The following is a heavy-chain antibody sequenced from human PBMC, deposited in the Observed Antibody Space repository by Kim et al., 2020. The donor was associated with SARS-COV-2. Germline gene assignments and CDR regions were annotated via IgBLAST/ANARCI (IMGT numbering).Heavy chain of an antibody. Sequence: AQKTKGRVTMTTDTSTSTAYMELRSLRSDDTAVYYCARVGATTYWDPFDYWGQGTLVTVSS. V-gene: IGHV1-18*01. D-gene: IGHD1-26*01. J-gene: IGHJ4*02. CDR3: ARVGATTYWDPFDY.